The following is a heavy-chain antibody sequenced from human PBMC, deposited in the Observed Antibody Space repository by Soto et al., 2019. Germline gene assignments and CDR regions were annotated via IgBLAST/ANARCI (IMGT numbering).Heavy chain of an antibody. CDR2: ISYDGSNK. J-gene: IGHJ6*02. V-gene: IGHV3-30*18. CDR1: GFTFSSYG. D-gene: IGHD2-21*01. Sequence: QVQLVESGGGVVQPGRSLRLSCAASGFTFSSYGMHWVRQAPGKGLEWVAVISYDGSNKYYADSVKGRFTISRDNSKNTLYLQMNSLRAEDTAVYYCAKVRSLGVVVDHGMDVWGQGTTVTVSS. CDR3: AKVRSLGVVVDHGMDV.